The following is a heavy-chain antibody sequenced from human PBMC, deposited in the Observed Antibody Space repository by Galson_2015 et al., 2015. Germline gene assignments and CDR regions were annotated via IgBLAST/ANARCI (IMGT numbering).Heavy chain of an antibody. Sequence: LLRLYCHASGFTFTHAWMCWVPQAPGEGLECVGRIESNSGGGTTDYAALVKGRFTISRDDSKNTPYLQMNSLNTEDTAVYHCTSDCSGGSGDSAEASTVDWGQGTLVTVSS. V-gene: IGHV3-15*04. CDR1: GFTFTHAW. D-gene: IGHD2-15*01. CDR2: IESNSGGGTT. CDR3: TSDCSGGSGDSAEASTVD. J-gene: IGHJ4*02.